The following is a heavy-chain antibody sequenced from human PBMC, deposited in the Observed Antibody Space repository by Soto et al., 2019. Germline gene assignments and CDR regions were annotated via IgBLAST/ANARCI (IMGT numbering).Heavy chain of an antibody. CDR3: ARGTSSSGWAHEY. D-gene: IGHD6-19*01. Sequence: GGSLRLSCAASGFTFSSYSMNWVRQAPGKGLEWVSSISSSSSYIYYADSLKGRFTISRDNAKNSLYLQMNSLRAEDTAVYYCARGTSSSGWAHEYWGQGTLVTVSS. CDR1: GFTFSSYS. CDR2: ISSSSSYI. J-gene: IGHJ4*02. V-gene: IGHV3-21*01.